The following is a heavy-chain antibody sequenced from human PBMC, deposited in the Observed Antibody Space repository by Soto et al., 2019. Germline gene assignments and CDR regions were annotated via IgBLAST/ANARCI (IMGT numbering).Heavy chain of an antibody. D-gene: IGHD1-20*01. CDR1: GFTFSSYA. J-gene: IGHJ4*02. CDR3: ARDITFDY. V-gene: IGHV3-30-3*01. Sequence: GGSLRLSCAASGFTFSSYAMHWVRQVPGKGLEWVAVISYDGSNKYYADSVKGRFTISRDNSKNTLYLQMNSLRAEDTAVYYCARDITFDYWGQGTLVTVSS. CDR2: ISYDGSNK.